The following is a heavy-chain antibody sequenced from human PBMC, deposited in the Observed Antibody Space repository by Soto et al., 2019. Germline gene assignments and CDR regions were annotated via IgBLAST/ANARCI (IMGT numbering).Heavy chain of an antibody. D-gene: IGHD4-4*01. CDR1: GGSVSSGSYY. J-gene: IGHJ4*02. CDR2: IYYSGST. CDR3: ARGRSDYSKTTAGFLRWGYYFDY. Sequence: SETLSLTCTVSGGSVSSGSYYWSWIRQPPGKGLEWIGYIYYSGSTNYNPSLKSRVTISVDTSKNQFSLKLSSVTAADTAVYYCARGRSDYSKTTAGFLRWGYYFDYWGQGTLVTVSS. V-gene: IGHV4-61*01.